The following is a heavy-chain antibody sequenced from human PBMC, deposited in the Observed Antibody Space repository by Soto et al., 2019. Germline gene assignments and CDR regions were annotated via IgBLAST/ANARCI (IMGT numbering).Heavy chain of an antibody. J-gene: IGHJ6*02. CDR1: GGTVRNYA. V-gene: IGHV1-69*01. D-gene: IGHD1-1*01. CDR2: IIPMFGTT. Sequence: QVQLVPSGAEVKKPGSSVKVSCKASGGTVRNYAFNGVRQAPGQGLEWMGGIIPMFGTTNTAQRFQDRVTITAHEFTRTAYVELTSLSSEDTAVYYFAKSAGTTTQVLVQYRVDVWGQGTTVTVS. CDR3: AKSAGTTTQVLVQYRVDV.